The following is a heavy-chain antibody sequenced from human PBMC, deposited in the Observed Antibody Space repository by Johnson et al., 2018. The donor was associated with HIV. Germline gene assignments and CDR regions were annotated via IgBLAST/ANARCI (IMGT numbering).Heavy chain of an antibody. D-gene: IGHD3-9*01. CDR2: ISTSGGST. CDR1: GFTFSSYA. CDR3: ARVLGGFDAFDI. Sequence: VQLVESGGGLVQPGGSLRLSCAASGFTFSSYAMSWVRQAPGKGLEWVSAISTSGGSTYYLDSVKGRFTNSRDNYKNTLYLQMNSLRAEDTAVYYCARVLGGFDAFDIWGQGTMVTVSS. V-gene: IGHV3-23*04. J-gene: IGHJ3*02.